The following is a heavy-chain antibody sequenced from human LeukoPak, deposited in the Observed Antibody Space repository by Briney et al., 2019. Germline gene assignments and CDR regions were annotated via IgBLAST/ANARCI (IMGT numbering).Heavy chain of an antibody. V-gene: IGHV1-2*06. CDR1: GYTLTAYY. D-gene: IGHD2-15*01. Sequence: ASVKVSCKASGYTLTAYYIYWVRQAPGQGLEWMGRINPNSGGTDYAQNFQGRVTMTRDTSISSAYMELSRLRSDDTAVYYCARGYCSGGTCYLVENWLDPWGQGTLVTVSS. J-gene: IGHJ5*02. CDR2: INPNSGGT. CDR3: ARGYCSGGTCYLVENWLDP.